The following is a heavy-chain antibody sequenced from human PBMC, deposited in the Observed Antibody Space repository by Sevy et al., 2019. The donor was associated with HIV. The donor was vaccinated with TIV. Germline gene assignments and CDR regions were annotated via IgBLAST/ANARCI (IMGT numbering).Heavy chain of an antibody. Sequence: GGSLRLSCAASGFTFSTYTMNWVRQAPGKGLEWVSSISSGSSYIYYADSVKGRFTISRDNTKNSPYLQMNSLRAEDTAVYYCARDRHACSSASCPFDYWGQGTLVTVSS. CDR1: GFTFSTYT. J-gene: IGHJ4*02. CDR3: ARDRHACSSASCPFDY. CDR2: ISSGSSYI. D-gene: IGHD2-2*01. V-gene: IGHV3-21*01.